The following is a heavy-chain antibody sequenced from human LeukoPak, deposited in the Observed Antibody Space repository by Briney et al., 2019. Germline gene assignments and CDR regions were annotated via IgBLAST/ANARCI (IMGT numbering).Heavy chain of an antibody. Sequence: ASVKVSCKASGYTFTTFDINWVRQATGQGLEWMGSMNPNSGNTGHAQKFQGRVTMTRDTSISTAYMELSSLKSEDTAVYYCAREVTLAGYWYFDLWGRGTLVTDSS. CDR2: MNPNSGNT. V-gene: IGHV1-8*01. CDR1: GYTFTTFD. CDR3: AREVTLAGYWYFDL. D-gene: IGHD4-23*01. J-gene: IGHJ2*01.